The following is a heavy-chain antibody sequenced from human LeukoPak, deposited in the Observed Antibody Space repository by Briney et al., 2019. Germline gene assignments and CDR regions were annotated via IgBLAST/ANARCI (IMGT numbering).Heavy chain of an antibody. CDR1: GGSISGYY. Sequence: SETLSLTCTVSGGSISGYYWTWIRQPPGKGLEWIGYMYYNGNTNYNPSLKSRVAISVDTSKNQFSLKLSSVTAADTAVYYCARDWGVSARPGYMDVWGKGTTVTVSS. D-gene: IGHD6-6*01. J-gene: IGHJ6*03. CDR2: MYYNGNT. CDR3: ARDWGVSARPGYMDV. V-gene: IGHV4-59*01.